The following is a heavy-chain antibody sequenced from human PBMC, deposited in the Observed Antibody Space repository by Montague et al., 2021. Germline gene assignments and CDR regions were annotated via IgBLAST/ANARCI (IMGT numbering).Heavy chain of an antibody. V-gene: IGHV3-7*05. J-gene: IGHJ4*02. CDR3: ARYTYYSCDY. CDR1: GFTFSTSW. CDR2: IRDDGGAT. Sequence: SLRLSRAASGFTFSTSWMSWVRQAPGKGLEWVAHIRDDGGATYHVDSVKGRFTISRDNAKNSLYLQMSSLRAEDTAVYYCARYTYYSCDYWGQGTLVTVSA. D-gene: IGHD1-26*01.